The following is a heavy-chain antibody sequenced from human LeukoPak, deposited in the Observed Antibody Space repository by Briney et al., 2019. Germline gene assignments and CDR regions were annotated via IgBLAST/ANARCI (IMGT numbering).Heavy chain of an antibody. CDR3: ARDRGARGRGLA. CDR1: GFTFRIYG. D-gene: IGHD3-10*01. J-gene: IGHJ4*02. CDR2: ISDTSDI. Sequence: GGSLRLSCAASGFTFRIYGMNWVRQAPGKGLEWVSSISDTSDISYADSVKGRFTVSRDNAKNSVFLQMNSLRLEDTAVYYCARDRGARGRGLAWGQGTLVSVSS. V-gene: IGHV3-21*06.